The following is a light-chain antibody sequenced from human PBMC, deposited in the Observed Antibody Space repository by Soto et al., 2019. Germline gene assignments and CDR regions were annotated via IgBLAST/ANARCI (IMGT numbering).Light chain of an antibody. CDR3: QQLNTFPFT. CDR2: AAS. Sequence: DIQLTQSPSFLSASVGDRVTITCRASQGISNYLAWYQQVPGKAPKLLIYAASTLQSGVPSRFSGRVSGTEFTHTIICRQPEDSATFYCQQLNTFPFTFGPGTKVAI. V-gene: IGKV1-9*01. J-gene: IGKJ3*01. CDR1: QGISNY.